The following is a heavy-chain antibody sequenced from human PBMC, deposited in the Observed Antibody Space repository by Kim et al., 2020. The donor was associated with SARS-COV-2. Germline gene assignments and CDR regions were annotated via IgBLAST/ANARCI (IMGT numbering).Heavy chain of an antibody. D-gene: IGHD3-10*01. J-gene: IGHJ3*02. V-gene: IGHV3-48*02. CDR3: ARASYGSGSYWAFDI. Sequence: DSVKGRFTISRDNAKSSLYMQMNSMRDEDTAVYYCARASYGSGSYWAFDIWGQGTMVTVSS.